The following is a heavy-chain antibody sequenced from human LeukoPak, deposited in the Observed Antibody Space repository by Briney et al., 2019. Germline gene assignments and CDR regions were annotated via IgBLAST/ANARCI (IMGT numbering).Heavy chain of an antibody. J-gene: IGHJ4*02. V-gene: IGHV4-59*01. CDR2: IYYSGST. D-gene: IGHD3-9*01. CDR3: ARVTGYTIEDYFDY. CDR1: GGSISSYY. Sequence: SETLSLTRTVSGGSISSYYWSWIRQPPGKGLEWLGYIYYSGSTNYNPSLKSRVTISVKTSKNQFSLKLRSVTAADTAVYYCARVTGYTIEDYFDYWGQGTLVTVSS.